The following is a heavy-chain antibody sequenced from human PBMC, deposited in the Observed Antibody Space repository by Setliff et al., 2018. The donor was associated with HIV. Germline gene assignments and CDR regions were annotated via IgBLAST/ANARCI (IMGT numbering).Heavy chain of an antibody. CDR1: GGSISSSSYY. CDR3: ARRGMRNDPYYYYGMDV. J-gene: IGHJ6*02. V-gene: IGHV4-39*01. CDR2: IYYSGST. Sequence: SETLSLTCTVSGGSISSSSYYWGWIRQPPGKGLEWIGSIYYSGSTYYNPSLKSRVTISVDTSKNQFSLKLSSVTAADTAVYYCARRGMRNDPYYYYGMDVWGQGTTVTVSS. D-gene: IGHD3-16*01.